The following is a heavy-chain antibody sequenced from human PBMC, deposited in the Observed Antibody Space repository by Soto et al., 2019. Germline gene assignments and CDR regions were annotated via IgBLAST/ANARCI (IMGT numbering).Heavy chain of an antibody. D-gene: IGHD2-2*02. V-gene: IGHV3-23*01. Sequence: PGGSLRLSCAASGFTFSSYAMSWVRQAPGKWLEWVSAISGSGGSTYYADSVKGRFTISRDNSKNTLYLQMNSLRAEDTAVYYCPRPEVRPDIVVVPAPIMAATNCCYDIDIGGQGXLLTV. CDR1: GFTFSSYA. CDR3: PRPEVRPDIVVVPAPIMAATNCCYDIDI. CDR2: ISGSGGST. J-gene: IGHJ4*02.